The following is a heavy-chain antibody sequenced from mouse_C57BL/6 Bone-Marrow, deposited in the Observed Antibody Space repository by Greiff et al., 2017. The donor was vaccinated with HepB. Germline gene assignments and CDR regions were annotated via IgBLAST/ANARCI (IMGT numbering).Heavy chain of an antibody. Sequence: VQLQQSGAELVRPGASVTLSCKASGYTFTDYEMHWVKQTPVHGLEWIGAIDPETGGTAYNQKFKGKAILTADKSSSTAYMELRSLTSDDSAVYYCTRYDYDDGFAYWGQGTLVTVSA. V-gene: IGHV1-15*01. D-gene: IGHD2-4*01. CDR2: IDPETGGT. J-gene: IGHJ3*01. CDR3: TRYDYDDGFAY. CDR1: GYTFTDYE.